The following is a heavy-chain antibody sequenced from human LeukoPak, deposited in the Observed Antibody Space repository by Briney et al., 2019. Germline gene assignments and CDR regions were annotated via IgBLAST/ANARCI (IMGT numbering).Heavy chain of an antibody. Sequence: GGSLRLSCAASGFTFDDYAMHWVRQAPGKGLEWVSGIRWNSGSIGYADSVKGRFTISRDNAKNSLYLQMNSLRAEDTALYYCAKDKGVDCSSTSCYDAGAYYYYGMDVWGQGTTVTVSS. CDR3: AKDKGVDCSSTSCYDAGAYYYYGMDV. V-gene: IGHV3-9*01. J-gene: IGHJ6*02. D-gene: IGHD2-2*01. CDR1: GFTFDDYA. CDR2: IRWNSGSI.